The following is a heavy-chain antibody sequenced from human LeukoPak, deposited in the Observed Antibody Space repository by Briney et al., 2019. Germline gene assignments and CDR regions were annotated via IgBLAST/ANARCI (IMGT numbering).Heavy chain of an antibody. CDR3: ARDGTYSSSSFDY. Sequence: AGGSLRLSCAASGFTFSSYGMHWVRQAPGKGLEWVAVISYDGSNKYYADSVKGRFTISRDNSKNTLYLQMNSLRAEDTAVYYCARDGTYSSSSFDYWGQGTLVTVSS. CDR2: ISYDGSNK. V-gene: IGHV3-30*03. J-gene: IGHJ4*02. CDR1: GFTFSSYG. D-gene: IGHD6-6*01.